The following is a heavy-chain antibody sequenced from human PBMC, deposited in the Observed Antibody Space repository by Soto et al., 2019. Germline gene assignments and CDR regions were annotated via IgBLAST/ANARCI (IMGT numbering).Heavy chain of an antibody. CDR2: ISGSGGST. CDR1: GFTFSSYA. Sequence: GGSLRLSCAASGFTFSSYAMSWVRQAPGKGLEWVSAISGSGGSTYYADSVKGRFTISRDNSKNTLYLQMNSLRAEDTAVYYCAKGVVVPAAILLPYYMDVWGKGTTVTVSS. D-gene: IGHD2-2*01. V-gene: IGHV3-23*01. CDR3: AKGVVVPAAILLPYYMDV. J-gene: IGHJ6*03.